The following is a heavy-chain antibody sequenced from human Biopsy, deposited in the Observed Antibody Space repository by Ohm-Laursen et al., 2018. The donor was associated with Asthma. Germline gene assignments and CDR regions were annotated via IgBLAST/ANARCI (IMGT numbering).Heavy chain of an antibody. CDR1: GFTFRSYA. CDR3: ARDVMEWYLPAFDF. CDR2: GGSYYDGGLK. J-gene: IGHJ4*02. Sequence: SLRLSCAASGFTFRSYAMHWVRQAPGKGLEWVAVGGSYYDGGLKYYADSVNGRFTASRDDSKNTLYLQMNSLRPDDTAVYYCARDVMEWYLPAFDFWGQGTLVTVPS. D-gene: IGHD3-3*01. V-gene: IGHV3-30-3*01.